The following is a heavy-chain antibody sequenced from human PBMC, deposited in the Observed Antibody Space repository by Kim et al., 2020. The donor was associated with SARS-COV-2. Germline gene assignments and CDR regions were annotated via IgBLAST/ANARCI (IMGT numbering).Heavy chain of an antibody. D-gene: IGHD6-13*01. CDR1: GGSFSGYY. Sequence: SETLSLTCAVYGGSFSGYYWSWIRQPPGKGLEWIGEINHSGSTNYNPSLKSRVTISVDTSKNQFSLKLSSVTAADTAVYYCARENGSSSWEIYYYYGMDVWGQGTTVTVSS. CDR2: INHSGST. CDR3: ARENGSSSWEIYYYYGMDV. V-gene: IGHV4-34*01. J-gene: IGHJ6*02.